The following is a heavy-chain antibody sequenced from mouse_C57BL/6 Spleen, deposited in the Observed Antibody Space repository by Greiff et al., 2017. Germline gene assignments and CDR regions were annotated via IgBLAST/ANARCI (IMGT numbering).Heavy chain of an antibody. CDR3: ATEDDYDVTGYYYAMDY. J-gene: IGHJ4*01. CDR2: IYPRSGNT. CDR1: GYTFTSYG. D-gene: IGHD2-4*01. Sequence: QVQLQQSGAELARPGASVKLSCKASGYTFTSYGISWVKQRTGQGLEWIGEIYPRSGNTYYNEKFKGKATLTADKSSSTAYMELRSLTSEDSAVYFCATEDDYDVTGYYYAMDYWGQGTSVTVSS. V-gene: IGHV1-81*01.